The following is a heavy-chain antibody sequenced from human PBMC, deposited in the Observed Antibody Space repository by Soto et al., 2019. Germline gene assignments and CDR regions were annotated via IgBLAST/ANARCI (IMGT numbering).Heavy chain of an antibody. CDR2: ISYDGSNK. J-gene: IGHJ6*03. CDR1: GFTFSSYG. V-gene: IGHV3-30*18. Sequence: QVQLVESGGGVVQPGRSLRLSCAASGFTFSSYGMHWVRQAPGKGLEWVALISYDGSNKYFADSVKGRFTISRDNSKNTLYLQMNSLRAEDTAVYYCAKNGPHYDILTGYYKSYYYYYLDVWGKGTTVTVSS. CDR3: AKNGPHYDILTGYYKSYYYYYLDV. D-gene: IGHD3-9*01.